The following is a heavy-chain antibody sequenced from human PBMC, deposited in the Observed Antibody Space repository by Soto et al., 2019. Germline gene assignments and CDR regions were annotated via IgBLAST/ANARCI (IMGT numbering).Heavy chain of an antibody. V-gene: IGHV3-11*06. CDR1: GFTFSDYY. CDR3: ARERGAFDI. Sequence: PGGSLRLSCAASGFTFSDYYMSWIRQAPGKGLEWVSYISNSSSNTYYADSVKGRFTISRDNPKNTLYLQMNSLSAEDTAVYYCARERGAFDIWGQGTMVTVSS. CDR2: ISNSSSNT. J-gene: IGHJ3*02.